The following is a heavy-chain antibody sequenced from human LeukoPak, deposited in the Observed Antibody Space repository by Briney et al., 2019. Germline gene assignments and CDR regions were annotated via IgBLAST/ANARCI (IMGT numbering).Heavy chain of an antibody. V-gene: IGHV3-7*01. CDR2: ITQDGSDT. CDR1: GFMFNDYW. J-gene: IGHJ4*02. CDR3: GGFEYEAGLGW. Sequence: GGSLRLSCAASGFMFNDYWRMWGRQAPGEGLGWVANITQDGSDTYYMGSVRGRFTISRDNAKNLLYLQMNNLRGEDTAVYYCGGFEYEAGLGWWGQGTLVAVST. D-gene: IGHD6-19*01.